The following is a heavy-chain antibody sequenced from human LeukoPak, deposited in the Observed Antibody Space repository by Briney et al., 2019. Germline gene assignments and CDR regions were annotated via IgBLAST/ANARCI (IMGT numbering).Heavy chain of an antibody. D-gene: IGHD5-12*01. V-gene: IGHV1-18*01. CDR1: GYTFTSYG. J-gene: IGHJ4*02. CDR2: ISAYNGNT. CDR3: ARERGYSGYDFGGFDY. Sequence: ASVKVSCKASGYTFTSYGISWVRQAPGQGLEWMGWISAYNGNTNYAQKLQGRVTMTTDTSTSTAYMELRSRRSDDTAVYYCARERGYSGYDFGGFDYWGQGTLVTVSS.